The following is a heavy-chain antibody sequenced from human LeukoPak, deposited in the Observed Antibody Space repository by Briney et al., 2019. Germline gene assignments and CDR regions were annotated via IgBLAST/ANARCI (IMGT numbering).Heavy chain of an antibody. CDR1: GFTVSSYY. D-gene: IGHD3-10*01. J-gene: IGHJ4*02. V-gene: IGHV3-66*01. Sequence: SGGSLRLSCAASGFTVSSYYMTWVRQAPGKGPEWVSVMYSGGSTYYADSVRGRVAISRDNSQNTVFLQMNSVRVEDTAVYYCARGLWRFDYWGQGTLVTVSS. CDR2: MYSGGST. CDR3: ARGLWRFDY.